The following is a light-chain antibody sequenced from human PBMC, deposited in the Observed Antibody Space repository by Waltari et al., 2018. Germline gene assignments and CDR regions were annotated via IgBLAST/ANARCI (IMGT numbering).Light chain of an antibody. Sequence: EIVLTQSPATLSLSPGESTTLPCRASQSVSSYFDWYQQKPGQPPKLLIYDASRRATGIPARFSGSGSGTDFTLTISSLEPEDFAVYYCQQRGNWPSGYTFGQGTKLEIK. CDR2: DAS. J-gene: IGKJ2*01. CDR1: QSVSSY. CDR3: QQRGNWPSGYT. V-gene: IGKV3-11*01.